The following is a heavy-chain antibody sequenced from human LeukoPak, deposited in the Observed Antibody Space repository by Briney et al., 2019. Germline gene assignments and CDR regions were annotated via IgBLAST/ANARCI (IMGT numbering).Heavy chain of an antibody. D-gene: IGHD3-9*01. J-gene: IGHJ4*02. CDR3: ARGITIAEDYFDY. CDR1: GGSISIYY. Sequence: SETLSLTCTVSGGSISIYYWSWIRQPPGKGLEWIGYIYYSGSTNYNPSLKSRVTISVDTSKNQFSLKLSSVTAADTAVYYCARGITIAEDYFDYWGQGTLVTVSS. V-gene: IGHV4-59*01. CDR2: IYYSGST.